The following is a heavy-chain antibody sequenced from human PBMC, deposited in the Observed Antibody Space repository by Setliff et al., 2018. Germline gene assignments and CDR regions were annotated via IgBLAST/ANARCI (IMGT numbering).Heavy chain of an antibody. Sequence: RLRETLSLTCTVSGGSISPYFWSWIRQPPGKGLEWIGYIYHNGNTNFNPSLKTRLTMSVDTSKNQFALNLRSVTAADTAVYYCVRDRTAYSYGLDVWGQGTTVTVSS. CDR3: VRDRTAYSYGLDV. D-gene: IGHD5-18*01. V-gene: IGHV4-59*01. CDR1: GGSISPYF. J-gene: IGHJ6*02. CDR2: IYHNGNT.